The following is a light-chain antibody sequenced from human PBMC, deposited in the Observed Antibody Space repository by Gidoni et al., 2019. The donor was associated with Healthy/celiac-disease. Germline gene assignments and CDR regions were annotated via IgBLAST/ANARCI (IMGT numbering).Light chain of an antibody. J-gene: IGKJ2*01. CDR2: AAS. CDR1: QGISSY. CDR3: QQLNSYPRT. Sequence: IQLTQSPSSLSASVGDRVTITGRASQGISSYLAWYQQKPGKAPKLLIYAASTLQSGVPSRFSGSGSGTDFTLTISSLQPEDFATYYCQQLNSYPRTFGQGTKLEIK. V-gene: IGKV1-9*01.